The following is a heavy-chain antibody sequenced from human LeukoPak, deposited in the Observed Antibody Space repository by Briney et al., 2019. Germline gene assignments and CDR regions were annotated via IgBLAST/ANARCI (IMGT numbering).Heavy chain of an antibody. D-gene: IGHD3-22*01. CDR1: GGSISGYY. J-gene: IGHJ3*02. Sequence: SETLSLTCTVSGGSISGYYWSWIRQPPGKGLEWIGYIYYSGSTKYNPSLKSRVTMSVETSRNQFSLKLSSVTAADTAVYYCARGGLENGYHSNDGFDIWGQGTMVTVSS. V-gene: IGHV4-59*01. CDR2: IYYSGST. CDR3: ARGGLENGYHSNDGFDI.